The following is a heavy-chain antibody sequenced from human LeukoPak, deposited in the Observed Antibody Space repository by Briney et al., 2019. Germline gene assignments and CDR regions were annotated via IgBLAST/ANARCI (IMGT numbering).Heavy chain of an antibody. CDR1: GYTFTSYG. J-gene: IGHJ6*02. D-gene: IGHD6-13*01. CDR2: ISAYNGNT. V-gene: IGHV1-18*01. CDR3: ARGFIAAAGTSYYYYYGMDV. Sequence: GASVKVSCRASGYTFTSYGISWVRQAPGQGLEWMGWISAYNGNTNYAQKLQGRVTMTTDTSTSTAYMELRSLRSDDTVVYYCARGFIAAAGTSYYYYYGMDVWGQGTTVTVSS.